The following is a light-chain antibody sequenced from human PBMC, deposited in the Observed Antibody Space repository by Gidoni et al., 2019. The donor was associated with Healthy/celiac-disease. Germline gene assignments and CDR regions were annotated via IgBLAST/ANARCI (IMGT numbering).Light chain of an antibody. CDR3: QQYGSP. Sequence: EIVLTQSPGTLSLSPGERATLSCRASQSVSSSYLAWYQQTPGQAPRLLIYGASSRATGIPDRFSGSGSGTDFTLTISRLEPEDFAVYYCQQYGSPFGQGTKLEIK. V-gene: IGKV3-20*01. CDR1: QSVSSSY. J-gene: IGKJ2*01. CDR2: GAS.